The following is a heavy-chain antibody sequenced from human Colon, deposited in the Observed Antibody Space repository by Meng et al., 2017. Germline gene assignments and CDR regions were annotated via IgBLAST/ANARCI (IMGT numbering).Heavy chain of an antibody. CDR2: INHSGST. D-gene: IGHD3-10*01. Sequence: QVQLQQWGAGLFKPSETLSLPCAVYGGSFSGYYWNWIRQSPGKGLEWIGEINHSGSTNYNPSLKSRVTISVDTSKNQFSLKLSSVTAADTAVYYCARGFWVVREIIITPLDYWGQGSLVTVSS. J-gene: IGHJ4*02. CDR1: GGSFSGYY. CDR3: ARGFWVVREIIITPLDY. V-gene: IGHV4-34*01.